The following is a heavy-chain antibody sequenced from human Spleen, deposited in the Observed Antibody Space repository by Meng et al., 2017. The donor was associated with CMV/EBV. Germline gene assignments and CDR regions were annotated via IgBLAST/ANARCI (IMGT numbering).Heavy chain of an antibody. CDR2: INSDGSIT. CDR3: ARAQFDI. Sequence: GGSLRLSCAASGFIFSSYWMLWVRQVPGKGLVWVSRINSDGSITNYADSVKGRFTISRDNAKDTLYLQMDSLRVEDTAIYYCARAQFDIWGQGTLVTVSS. CDR1: GFIFSSYW. V-gene: IGHV3-74*01. J-gene: IGHJ4*02.